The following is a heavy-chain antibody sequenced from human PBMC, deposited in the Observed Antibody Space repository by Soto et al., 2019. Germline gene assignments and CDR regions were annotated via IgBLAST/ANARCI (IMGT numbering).Heavy chain of an antibody. Sequence: LSLTCTVSGGSIISSSSYWGWIRQPPGKGLEWIGYIYYSGSTYYNPSLKSRVTISVDTSKNQFSLKLSSVTAADTAVYYCATSPVGFLYYFDYWGQGTLVTVSS. CDR2: IYYSGST. CDR3: ATSPVGFLYYFDY. J-gene: IGHJ4*02. V-gene: IGHV4-30-4*08. D-gene: IGHD1-26*01. CDR1: GGSIISSSSY.